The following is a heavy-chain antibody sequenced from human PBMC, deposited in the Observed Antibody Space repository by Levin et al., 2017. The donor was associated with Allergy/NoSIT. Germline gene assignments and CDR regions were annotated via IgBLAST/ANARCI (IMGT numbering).Heavy chain of an antibody. CDR3: ARESNPHDSSGYYYAGGGGFDY. D-gene: IGHD3-22*01. V-gene: IGHV3-33*01. Sequence: GGSLRLSCAASGFTFSSYGMHWVRQAPGKGLEWVAVIWYDGSNKYYADSVKGRFTISRDNSKNTLYLQMNSLRAEDTAVYYCARESNPHDSSGYYYAGGGGFDYWGQGTLVTVSS. CDR2: IWYDGSNK. J-gene: IGHJ4*02. CDR1: GFTFSSYG.